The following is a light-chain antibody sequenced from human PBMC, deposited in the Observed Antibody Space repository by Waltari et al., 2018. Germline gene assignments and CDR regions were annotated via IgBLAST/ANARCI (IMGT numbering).Light chain of an antibody. Sequence: HSALTQPASVSGSPGQSITISCTGTGNDIGRYASVSWYQQQPGEAPKLVIHDVTQRPSGISSRFSGSKSANTASLTISGLQAEDEADYYCSSHRSDFTVVFGGGTRVTVL. CDR1: GNDIGRYAS. J-gene: IGLJ2*01. CDR3: SSHRSDFTVV. V-gene: IGLV2-14*01. CDR2: DVT.